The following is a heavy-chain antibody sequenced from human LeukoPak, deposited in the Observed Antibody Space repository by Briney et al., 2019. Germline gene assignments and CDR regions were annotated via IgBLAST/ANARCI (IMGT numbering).Heavy chain of an antibody. CDR1: AFSVGSNF. CDR3: ARGLGTNYGGYCTGGSCPVY. CDR2: IYTGGST. J-gene: IGHJ4*02. V-gene: IGHV3-66*01. Sequence: PGGSLRLSCVDSAFSVGSNFMSWVRQAPGKGLEWVSVIYTGGSTYSADSVKGRFTISRDYSENTVYLQMNSLRVEDTAVYYCARGLGTNYGGYCTGGSCPVYWGQGTLVSVSS. D-gene: IGHD2-15*01.